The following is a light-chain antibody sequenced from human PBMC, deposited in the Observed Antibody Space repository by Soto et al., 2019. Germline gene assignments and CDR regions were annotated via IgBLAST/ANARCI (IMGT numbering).Light chain of an antibody. CDR2: AAS. CDR3: QQYNNWS. V-gene: IGKV3-15*01. Sequence: EMVMTQSPATLSVSPGERATLSCRASQSVGSNLAWYQQKPGQAPRLLIYAASTRATGIPARFSGSGSGTEFTLTICSLQSEDFAVYYCQQYNNWSFGQGTRLEIK. CDR1: QSVGSN. J-gene: IGKJ5*01.